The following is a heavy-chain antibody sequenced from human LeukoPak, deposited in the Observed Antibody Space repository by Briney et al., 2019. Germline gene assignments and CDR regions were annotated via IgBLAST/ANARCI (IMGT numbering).Heavy chain of an antibody. J-gene: IGHJ4*02. Sequence: ASVRVSCKASGYTFTDYYIHWVRQAPGQGLEWMGWINPNSGGTNYAQKFQGRVTTTRDTSISTAYMELSRLRSDDTAVYYCARVVKSPGYSSSWYSYWGQGTLVTVSS. D-gene: IGHD6-13*01. V-gene: IGHV1-2*02. CDR3: ARVVKSPGYSSSWYSY. CDR2: INPNSGGT. CDR1: GYTFTDYY.